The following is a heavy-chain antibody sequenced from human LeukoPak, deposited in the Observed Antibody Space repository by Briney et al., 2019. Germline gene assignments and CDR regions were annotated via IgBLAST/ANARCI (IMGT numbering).Heavy chain of an antibody. CDR2: ISAYNGNT. V-gene: IGHV1-18*01. D-gene: IGHD5-12*01. Sequence: ASVKVSCKASGYTFTSYGISWVRQAPGQGLEWMGWISAYNGNTNYAQKLQGRVTMTTDTSTSTAYMELRSLRSDDTAVYYCASRTWLRLRGDYYYMDVWGKGTTVTISS. CDR1: GYTFTSYG. CDR3: ASRTWLRLRGDYYYMDV. J-gene: IGHJ6*03.